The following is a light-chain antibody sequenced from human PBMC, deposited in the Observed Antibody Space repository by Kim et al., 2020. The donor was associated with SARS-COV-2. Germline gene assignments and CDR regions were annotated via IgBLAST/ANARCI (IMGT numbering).Light chain of an antibody. V-gene: IGKV3-20*01. J-gene: IGKJ5*01. CDR1: RDLISPY. CDR2: GAS. CDR3: QQFGSHPRT. Sequence: PGERAPPPCRPGRDLISPYLAWYHQKPGKPPRLLFLGASSGPIGIPTSFRGVGSGTDFLLTFMGLEPEDLACYSCQQFGSHPRTFGHGTPMEIK.